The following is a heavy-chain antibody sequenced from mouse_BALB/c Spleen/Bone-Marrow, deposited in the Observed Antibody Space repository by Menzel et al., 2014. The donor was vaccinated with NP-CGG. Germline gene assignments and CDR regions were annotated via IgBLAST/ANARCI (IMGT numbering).Heavy chain of an antibody. CDR3: ARWLLPYGLDY. CDR2: IDPANGNT. CDR1: GFNIKDTY. D-gene: IGHD2-3*01. V-gene: IGHV14-3*02. Sequence: VQLQQSGAELVKPGASVKLSCTASGFNIKDTYMHWVKQRPEQGLEWIGRIDPANGNTKYDPKFQGKATITADTSSNTAYLQLSSLTSEDTAVYYCARWLLPYGLDYWGQATSVPVSS. J-gene: IGHJ4*01.